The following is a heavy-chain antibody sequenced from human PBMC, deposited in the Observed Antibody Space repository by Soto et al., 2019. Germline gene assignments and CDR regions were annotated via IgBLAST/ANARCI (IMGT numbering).Heavy chain of an antibody. J-gene: IGHJ6*03. V-gene: IGHV3-33*01. CDR3: AIDPAPYYYYMDV. D-gene: IGHD6-25*01. CDR1: GFTFSSYG. Sequence: QVQLVESGGGVVQPGRSLRLSCAASGFTFSSYGMHWVRQAPGKGLEGVAVIWYDGSNKYYADSVKGRFTISRDNSKNTLYLQMNSLRAEDTAVYYCAIDPAPYYYYMDVWGKGTTVTVSS. CDR2: IWYDGSNK.